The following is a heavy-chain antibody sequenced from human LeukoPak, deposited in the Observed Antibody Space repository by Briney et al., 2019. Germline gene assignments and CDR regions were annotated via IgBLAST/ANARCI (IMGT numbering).Heavy chain of an antibody. CDR1: GGSISSYY. CDR3: ARRVVGLWSTVYYGMDV. J-gene: IGHJ6*02. V-gene: IGHV4-59*08. Sequence: PSETLSLTCTVSGGSISSYYWSWIRQPPGKGLEWIGYIYYTGSPNYNPSLKSRVTISVDTSKNQFSLRLSSVTAADTAVYYCARRVVGLWSTVYYGMDVWGQGTTVTVSS. D-gene: IGHD5-18*01. CDR2: IYYTGSP.